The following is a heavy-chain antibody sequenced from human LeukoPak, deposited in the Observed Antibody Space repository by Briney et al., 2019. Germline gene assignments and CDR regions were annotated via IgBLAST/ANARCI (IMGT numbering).Heavy chain of an antibody. CDR3: ARGEISIFGVVNVGSYYMDY. CDR2: INHSGST. J-gene: IGHJ6*03. CDR1: GGTFSGYY. D-gene: IGHD3-3*01. Sequence: SASLTLTCAAYGGTFSGYYRSWVRQPPGKGLEWIGEINHSGSTNYDPSAKSRVTISVDTSISQFSLKLSSVTAEDTAVYYCARGEISIFGVVNVGSYYMDYWGKGTMVTVSS. V-gene: IGHV4-34*01.